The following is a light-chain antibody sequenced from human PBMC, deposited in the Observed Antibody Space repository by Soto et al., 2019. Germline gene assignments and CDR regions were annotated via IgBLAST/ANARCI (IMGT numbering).Light chain of an antibody. J-gene: IGKJ1*01. CDR1: HCISNY. CDR2: ADS. V-gene: IGKV1-39*01. CDR3: QQYTDSPWT. Sequence: DIQMTQSPSSLSASPGDGTTLTCRASHCISNYLNWYQQKPGQAPTLLIFADSNRPAGVPARFSGSGSGTDFTLTMSSLQPEDFAVYYCQQYTDSPWTFGQGTKVDIK.